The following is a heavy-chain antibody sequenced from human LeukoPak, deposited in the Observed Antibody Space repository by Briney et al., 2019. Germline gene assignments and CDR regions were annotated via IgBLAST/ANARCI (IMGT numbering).Heavy chain of an antibody. V-gene: IGHV4-59*01. D-gene: IGHD6-13*01. CDR2: IYYSGST. Sequence: SETLSLTCTVSGGSISSYYWSRIRQPPGKGLEWIGYIYYSGSTNYNPSLKSRVTISVDTSKNQFSLKLSSVTPADTAVYYCASREPIAAAGTVDYWGQGTLVTVSS. CDR3: ASREPIAAAGTVDY. J-gene: IGHJ4*02. CDR1: GGSISSYY.